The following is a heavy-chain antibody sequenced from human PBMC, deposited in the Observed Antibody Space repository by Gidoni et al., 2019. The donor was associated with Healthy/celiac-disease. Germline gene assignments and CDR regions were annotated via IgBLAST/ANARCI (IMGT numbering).Heavy chain of an antibody. CDR1: GFTFSSYG. Sequence: QVQLVESGGGVVQPGRSLRLSCAASGFTFSSYGMHWVRQAPGKGLEWVAVIWYDGSNKYYADSVKGRFTISRDNSKNTLYLQMNSLRAEDTAVYYCARWERAAAGRGYYYYGMDVWGQGTTVTVSS. CDR2: IWYDGSNK. V-gene: IGHV3-33*01. J-gene: IGHJ6*02. D-gene: IGHD6-13*01. CDR3: ARWERAAAGRGYYYYGMDV.